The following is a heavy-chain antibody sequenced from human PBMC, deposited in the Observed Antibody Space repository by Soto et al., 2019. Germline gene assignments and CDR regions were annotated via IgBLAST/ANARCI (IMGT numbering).Heavy chain of an antibody. J-gene: IGHJ6*02. CDR1: GGSFSGYY. D-gene: IGHD3-10*01. Sequence: SETLSLTCAVYGGSFSGYYWSWIRQPPGKGLEWIGEINHSGSTNYNPSLKSRVTISVDTTKNQFSLKLSSVTAADTAVYYCARLHSYYGSGSYLPLYYYYGMDVWGQGTTVTVSS. CDR3: ARLHSYYGSGSYLPLYYYYGMDV. V-gene: IGHV4-34*01. CDR2: INHSGST.